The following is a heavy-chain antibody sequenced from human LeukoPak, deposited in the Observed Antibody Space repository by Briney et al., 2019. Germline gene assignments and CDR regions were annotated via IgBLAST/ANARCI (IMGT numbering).Heavy chain of an antibody. Sequence: PSETLSLTCTVSGGSISSGGYYWSWIRQHPGKGLEWIGYIYYSGSTYYNPSLKSRVTISVDTSKNQFSLKLSSVTAADTAVYYCARGGDRYSYGYFGNWFDPWGQGTLVTVSS. D-gene: IGHD5-18*01. J-gene: IGHJ5*02. CDR2: IYYSGST. V-gene: IGHV4-31*03. CDR3: ARGGDRYSYGYFGNWFDP. CDR1: GGSISSGGYY.